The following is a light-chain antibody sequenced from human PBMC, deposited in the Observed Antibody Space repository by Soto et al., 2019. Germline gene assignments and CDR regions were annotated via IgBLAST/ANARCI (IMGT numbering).Light chain of an antibody. CDR2: EVS. CDR3: TSYTSSSTLL. CDR1: SSDVGGYNY. Sequence: QSALTQPASVSGSPGQSITISCTGTSSDVGGYNYVSWYQQHPGKAPKLIIYEVSYRPSGISYRVSGSKSGNTASLTISGLRAEDEADYYCTSYTSSSTLLFGGGTNLTVL. V-gene: IGLV2-14*01. J-gene: IGLJ3*02.